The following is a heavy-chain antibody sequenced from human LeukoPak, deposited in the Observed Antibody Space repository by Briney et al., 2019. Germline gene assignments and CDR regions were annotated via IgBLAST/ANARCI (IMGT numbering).Heavy chain of an antibody. V-gene: IGHV6-1*01. CDR2: TYYRSKWYN. Sequence: SQTLSLTCAISGDSVSINSAAWNWMRQSPSRGLEWLGRTYYRSKWYNGYAVFVKSRISVNPDTSKNQFSLQLNSVTPEDTAVYYCARSGSGGWIAYWGQGTLVTVSS. CDR1: GDSVSINSAA. D-gene: IGHD6-19*01. CDR3: ARSGSGGWIAY. J-gene: IGHJ4*02.